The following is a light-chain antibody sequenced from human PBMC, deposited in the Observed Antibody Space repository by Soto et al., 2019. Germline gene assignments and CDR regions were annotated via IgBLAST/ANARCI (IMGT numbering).Light chain of an antibody. Sequence: DIQMTQSPSSLSASVGDRVTITCRASQTISSYLNWYQQTPGRAPKLLIYAASSLQGGVPSRFSGSGSGTDCTLTISSLQPEDFATFYCQQTYSTPSTWTFGQGTKVEIK. CDR3: QQTYSTPSTWT. CDR2: AAS. V-gene: IGKV1-39*01. J-gene: IGKJ1*01. CDR1: QTISSY.